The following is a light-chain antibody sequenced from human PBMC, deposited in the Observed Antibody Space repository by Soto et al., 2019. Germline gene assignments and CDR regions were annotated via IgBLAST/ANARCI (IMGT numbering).Light chain of an antibody. J-gene: IGLJ2*01. CDR2: GNN. V-gene: IGLV1-40*01. CDR3: QSYDSGLGGPHVI. CDR1: SSNIGAGYD. Sequence: QSALTQPPSVSGAPGQRVTISCTGSSSNIGAGYDVHWYQQLPGTTPKFLIYGNNNLPPGDPDRFSGSKSGISASLAITGLQAEDEADYYCQSYDSGLGGPHVILGGWTKVTV.